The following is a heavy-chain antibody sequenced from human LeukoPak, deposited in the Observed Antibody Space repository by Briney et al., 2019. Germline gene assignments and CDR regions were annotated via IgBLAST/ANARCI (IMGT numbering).Heavy chain of an antibody. V-gene: IGHV3-23*01. J-gene: IGHJ4*02. Sequence: PGGSLRLSCAASGFTFSSYSMNWVRQAPGKGLEWVSAISGSGGSTYYADSVKGRFTISRDNSKNTLYLQMNSLRAEDTAVYYCAKDGIVVVPAARWLIYYFDYWGQGTLVTVSS. D-gene: IGHD2-2*01. CDR1: GFTFSSYS. CDR3: AKDGIVVVPAARWLIYYFDY. CDR2: ISGSGGST.